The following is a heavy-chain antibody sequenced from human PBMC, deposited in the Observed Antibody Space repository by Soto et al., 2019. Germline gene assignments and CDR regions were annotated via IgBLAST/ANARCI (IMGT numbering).Heavy chain of an antibody. V-gene: IGHV3-74*01. CDR2: IRGDGGYT. D-gene: IGHD3-10*01. CDR3: ANGRATYGLLTHDY. Sequence: PGGSLRLSCAASGFTFSSYWMHWVRQAPGKGLVHVSRIRGDGGYTDHAESVKGRFTISRDNAKNTLYLQMNSLTAEDTAVYYCANGRATYGLLTHDYWGQGTLVTVSS. CDR1: GFTFSSYW. J-gene: IGHJ4*02.